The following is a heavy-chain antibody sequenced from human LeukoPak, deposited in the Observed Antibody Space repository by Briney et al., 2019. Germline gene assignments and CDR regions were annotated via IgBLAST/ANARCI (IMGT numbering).Heavy chain of an antibody. CDR2: ISDSGSST. CDR3: TKDHGFYSSGWYSRFDH. D-gene: IGHD6-19*01. J-gene: IGHJ4*02. CDR1: GFTFSSYS. V-gene: IGHV3-23*01. Sequence: GCALTLSCAASGFTFSSYSMSWVRQAPGEGLEWVSTISDSGSSTYYTDSAKGRVTFYRDHSKNTLHLQMNSLIAEDTAVYYFTKDHGFYSSGWYSRFDHWGQGTLVTVTT.